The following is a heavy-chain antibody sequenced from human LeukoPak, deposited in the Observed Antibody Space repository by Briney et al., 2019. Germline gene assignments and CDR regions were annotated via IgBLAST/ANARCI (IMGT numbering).Heavy chain of an antibody. CDR3: AKARAGDITAAFNY. CDR1: GFTFNTYA. J-gene: IGHJ4*02. Sequence: GGSLKLSCAASGFTFNTYAMSWVRQAPGKGLEWVSGITSGANTYYADSVKGRFTISRDNSENTLNLQMNSLRAEDTAIYYCAKARAGDITAAFNYWGQGTLVTVSS. CDR2: ITSGANT. V-gene: IGHV3-23*01. D-gene: IGHD6-13*01.